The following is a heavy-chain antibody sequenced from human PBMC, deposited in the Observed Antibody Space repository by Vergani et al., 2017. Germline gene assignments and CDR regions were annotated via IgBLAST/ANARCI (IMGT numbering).Heavy chain of an antibody. CDR2: INPNSGGT. D-gene: IGHD4-17*01. CDR3: ARDPYGDYESLSYFDY. J-gene: IGHJ4*02. V-gene: IGHV1-2*02. Sequence: QVQLVQSGAEVKKPGASLKVSCKASGYTFTGYYMHWVRQAPGQGLEWMGWINPNSGGTNYAQKFQGRVTMTRDTSISTAYMELSRLRSDDTAVYYCARDPYGDYESLSYFDYWGQGTLVTVSS. CDR1: GYTFTGYY.